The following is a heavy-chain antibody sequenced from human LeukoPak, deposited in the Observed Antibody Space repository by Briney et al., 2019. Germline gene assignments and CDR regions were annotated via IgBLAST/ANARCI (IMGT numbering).Heavy chain of an antibody. J-gene: IGHJ4*02. Sequence: ASVTVSCKASGYTFTSYGISWVRQAPGQGLEWMGWISAYNGNTNYAQKLQGRVTMTTDTSTSTAYMELRSLRSDDTAVYYCARVNVVVVAATFPLFDYWGQGTLVTVSS. CDR3: ARVNVVVVAATFPLFDY. V-gene: IGHV1-18*04. CDR1: GYTFTSYG. CDR2: ISAYNGNT. D-gene: IGHD2-15*01.